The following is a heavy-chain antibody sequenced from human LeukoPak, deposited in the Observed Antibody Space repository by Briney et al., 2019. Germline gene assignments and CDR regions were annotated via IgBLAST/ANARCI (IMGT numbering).Heavy chain of an antibody. CDR1: GFTVSSSNY. J-gene: IGHJ6*02. V-gene: IGHV3-74*01. D-gene: IGHD2-15*01. CDR3: GRGGVVASMDV. Sequence: PGGSLRLSCAASGFTVSSSNYMNWVRQAPGKGLVWVSHINGDGTSTGYADSVRGRFTISRDNAKNTLYLQMNSLRAEDTAVYYCGRGGVVASMDVWGQGSTVTVSS. CDR2: INGDGTST.